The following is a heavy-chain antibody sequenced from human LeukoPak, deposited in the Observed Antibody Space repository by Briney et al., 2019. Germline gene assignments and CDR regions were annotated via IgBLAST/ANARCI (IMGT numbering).Heavy chain of an antibody. V-gene: IGHV1-18*01. CDR2: ISAYSGDT. CDR3: ARGYSSSWYSSDY. D-gene: IGHD6-13*01. Sequence: ASVKVSCKASGYTFTNYGISWVRQAPGKGLQFVGWISAYSGDTNYAQKLQGRVTMTTDTSTTTAYMELRSLRSDDTALYYCARGYSSSWYSSDYWGQGTLVTVSS. CDR1: GYTFTNYG. J-gene: IGHJ4*02.